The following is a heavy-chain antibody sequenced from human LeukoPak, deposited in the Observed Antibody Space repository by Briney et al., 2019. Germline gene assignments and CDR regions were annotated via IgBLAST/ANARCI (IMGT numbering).Heavy chain of an antibody. Sequence: PGGSLRLSCAASAFTFSNYNMNWVRQAPGKGLEWVSFITSSGSYIYYADSVKGRFTISRDNSKNTLYLQMNSLRAEDTAVYYCARDPHCSGGSCYSVGWFDPWGQGTLVTVSS. D-gene: IGHD2-15*01. CDR1: AFTFSNYN. CDR3: ARDPHCSGGSCYSVGWFDP. CDR2: ITSSGSYI. J-gene: IGHJ5*02. V-gene: IGHV3-21*01.